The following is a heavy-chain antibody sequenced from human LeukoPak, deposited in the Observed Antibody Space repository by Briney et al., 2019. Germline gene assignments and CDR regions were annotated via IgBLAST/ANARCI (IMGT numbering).Heavy chain of an antibody. V-gene: IGHV3-30*03. CDR3: ARDFTGKYCIDQ. Sequence: GGSLRLSCAASGFTFNNYRMHWVRQAPGKGLEWVTYISDDGRRKYYADSVQGRFGMSRDNSRNTVDLQMNSLRVEDTAVYSCARDFTGKYCIDQLGRGTLVSVSS. D-gene: IGHD2-15*01. J-gene: IGHJ4*02. CDR1: GFTFNNYR. CDR2: ISDDGRRK.